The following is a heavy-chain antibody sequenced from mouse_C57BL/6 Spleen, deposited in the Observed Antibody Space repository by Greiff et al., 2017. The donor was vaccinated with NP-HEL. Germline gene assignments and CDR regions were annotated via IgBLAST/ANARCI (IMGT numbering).Heavy chain of an antibody. V-gene: IGHV1-64*01. CDR1: GYTFTSYW. D-gene: IGHD1-1*01. CDR3: ATNYYGSFDY. Sequence: QVQLKQPGAELVKPGASVKLSCKASGYTFTSYWMHWVKQRPGQGLEWIGMIHPNSGSTNYNEKFKSKATLTVDKSSSTAYMQLSSLTSEDSAVYYCATNYYGSFDYWGQGTTLTVSS. CDR2: IHPNSGST. J-gene: IGHJ2*01.